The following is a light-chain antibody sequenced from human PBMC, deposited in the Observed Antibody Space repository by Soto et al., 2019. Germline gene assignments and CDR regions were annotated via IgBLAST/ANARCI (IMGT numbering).Light chain of an antibody. V-gene: IGKV3-20*01. CDR3: HQYGGPRWT. CDR2: GAS. CDR1: QSVSSN. J-gene: IGKJ1*01. Sequence: EIVLTQSPGTLSLSPVERATLSCRASQSVSSNLAWYQQKPGQAPRLLIYGASTRATGIPARFSGRGSGTDFTLTISRLEPEDCAVYYCHQYGGPRWTFGQGTKVDIK.